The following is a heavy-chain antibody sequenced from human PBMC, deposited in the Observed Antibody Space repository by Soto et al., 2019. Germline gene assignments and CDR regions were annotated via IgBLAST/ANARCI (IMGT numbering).Heavy chain of an antibody. V-gene: IGHV4-39*01. CDR1: GGSISSSSYY. CDR3: ARHLLEWLSPSYYFDY. Sequence: SETLSLTCNVSGGSISSSSYYWGWIRQPPGKGLEWIGSIYYSGSTYYNPSLKRRVTISVDTSKNQFSLKLSSVTAADTAVYYCARHLLEWLSPSYYFDYWGQGTLVTVSS. D-gene: IGHD3-3*01. J-gene: IGHJ4*02. CDR2: IYYSGST.